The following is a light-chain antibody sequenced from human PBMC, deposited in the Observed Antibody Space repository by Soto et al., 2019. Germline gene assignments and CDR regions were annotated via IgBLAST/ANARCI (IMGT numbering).Light chain of an antibody. CDR1: NRDIGAYDY. Sequence: QSVLTQPPSVSGSPGQSITISCTGTNRDIGAYDYITWYQQHPGKAPKVMIYEVRYRPSGVSNRFSGSKSGNTAPLTISGVQAEDEADYYCTSYTSSSTVVFGGGTKLTVL. V-gene: IGLV2-14*01. CDR2: EVR. CDR3: TSYTSSSTVV. J-gene: IGLJ2*01.